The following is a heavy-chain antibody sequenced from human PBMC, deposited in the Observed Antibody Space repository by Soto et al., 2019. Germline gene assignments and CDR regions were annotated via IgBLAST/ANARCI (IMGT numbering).Heavy chain of an antibody. Sequence: GGSLRLSCAASGFSFSVYGMHWVRQAPGKGLEWVAVISSDGSIKYYADSVKGRFTISRDNSKNTLYLQMNSLRTEDTAVYYCAKPSYCGSTSCYAVSWFFDLWGRGTLVTVSS. J-gene: IGHJ2*01. V-gene: IGHV3-30*18. CDR2: ISSDGSIK. CDR1: GFSFSVYG. D-gene: IGHD2-2*01. CDR3: AKPSYCGSTSCYAVSWFFDL.